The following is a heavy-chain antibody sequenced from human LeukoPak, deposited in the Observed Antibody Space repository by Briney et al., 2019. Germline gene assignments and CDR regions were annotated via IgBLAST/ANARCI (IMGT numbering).Heavy chain of an antibody. Sequence: KPSQTLSLTCTVSGGSISSGSYYWSWIRQPAGKGLEWIGRIYTSGSTNYNPSLKSRVTISVDTSKNQFSLRLSSVTAADTAVYYCARTYYDFWSGYYYMDVWGKGTTVTVSS. CDR2: IYTSGST. CDR3: ARTYYDFWSGYYYMDV. J-gene: IGHJ6*03. V-gene: IGHV4-61*02. D-gene: IGHD3-3*01. CDR1: GGSISSGSYY.